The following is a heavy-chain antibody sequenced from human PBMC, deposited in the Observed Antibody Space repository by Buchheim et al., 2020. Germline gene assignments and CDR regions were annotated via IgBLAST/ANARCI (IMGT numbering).Heavy chain of an antibody. CDR1: GFSFSSYA. CDR3: ATGGLRVDY. D-gene: IGHD3-3*01. V-gene: IGHV3-23*01. Sequence: EVQLLESGGGFVRPGGSLRLSCAASGFSFSSYAMTWVRQAPGKGLEWVSTISSSGGSTYYADSVKGRFTVSKDSTKNNLYLQMNSLRTEDTAIYYCATGGLRVDYWGQGT. J-gene: IGHJ4*02. CDR2: ISSSGGST.